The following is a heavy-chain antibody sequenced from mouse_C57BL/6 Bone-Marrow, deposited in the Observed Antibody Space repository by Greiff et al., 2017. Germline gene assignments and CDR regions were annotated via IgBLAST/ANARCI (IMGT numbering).Heavy chain of an antibody. CDR3: ARRYYYGSTGFGY. CDR1: GYTFTDYY. J-gene: IGHJ2*01. D-gene: IGHD1-1*01. CDR2: INPNNGGT. Sequence: VQLQQSGPELVKPGASVKISCKASGYTFTDYYMNWVKQSPGKSLEWIGDINPNNGGTSYNQKFKGKATLTVDKSSSTAYMELRSLTSEDSAVYYCARRYYYGSTGFGYWGQGTTLTVSS. V-gene: IGHV1-26*01.